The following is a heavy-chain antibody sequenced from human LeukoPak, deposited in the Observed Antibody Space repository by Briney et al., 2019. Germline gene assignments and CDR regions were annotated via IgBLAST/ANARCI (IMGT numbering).Heavy chain of an antibody. J-gene: IGHJ4*02. Sequence: GGSLRLSCAASGFTFDDYGMSWVRQAPGKGLEWVSGINWNGGSTGYADSVKGRFTISRDNAKNSLYLQMNSLRAEDTALYYCARVKQYYYDSSGYSTEFDYWGQGTLVTVSS. CDR3: ARVKQYYYDSSGYSTEFDY. V-gene: IGHV3-20*04. CDR1: GFTFDDYG. CDR2: INWNGGST. D-gene: IGHD3-22*01.